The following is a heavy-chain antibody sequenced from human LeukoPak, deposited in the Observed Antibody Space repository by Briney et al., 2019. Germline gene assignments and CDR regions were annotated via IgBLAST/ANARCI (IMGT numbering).Heavy chain of an antibody. Sequence: GASVKVSCKASGYTFTSYGISWVRQAPGQGLEWMGWICVYNGNTKYAQKFQGRVTMTTDTSTSTAYMELRSLRSDDTAVYYCARDWSVRGGFWNYWGQGTVVTVSS. CDR1: GYTFTSYG. CDR2: ICVYNGNT. D-gene: IGHD3-10*01. J-gene: IGHJ4*02. CDR3: ARDWSVRGGFWNY. V-gene: IGHV1-18*01.